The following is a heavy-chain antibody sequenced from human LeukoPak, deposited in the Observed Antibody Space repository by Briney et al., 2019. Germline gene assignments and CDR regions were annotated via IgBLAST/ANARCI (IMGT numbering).Heavy chain of an antibody. D-gene: IGHD2-21*01. Sequence: PSETLSPTCTVSGGSISSGSYYWSWIRQPAGKGLEWIGHIYTSEITNYNPSLKSRVTISVDTSKNQFSLKLSSVTAADTAVYYCARLGFVANWFDPWGQGTLVTVSS. CDR2: IYTSEIT. J-gene: IGHJ5*02. V-gene: IGHV4-61*09. CDR3: ARLGFVANWFDP. CDR1: GGSISSGSYY.